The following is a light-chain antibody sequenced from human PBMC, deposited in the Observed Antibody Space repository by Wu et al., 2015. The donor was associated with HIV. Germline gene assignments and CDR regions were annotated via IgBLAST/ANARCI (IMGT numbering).Light chain of an antibody. J-gene: IGKJ1*01. V-gene: IGKV3-20*01. CDR3: QQNFSPPWT. CDR1: QSVSGNK. CDR2: TVS. Sequence: EIVLTQSPVTLSLSPGERATLSCRVSQSVSGNKLAWFQQRSGQAPRLLIYTVSTRATGIPVRFSGSGSGTDFTLTISRLEPEDFAMYYCQQNFSPPWTFGQGTKVEIK.